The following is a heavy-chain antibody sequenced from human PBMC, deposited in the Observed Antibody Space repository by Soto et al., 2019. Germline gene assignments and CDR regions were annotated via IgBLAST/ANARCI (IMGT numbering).Heavy chain of an antibody. CDR3: ARGLLAAREIWYYYYYMDV. CDR1: GSTFTSYD. D-gene: IGHD6-6*01. V-gene: IGHV1-8*01. Sequence: ASLKVSCNSSGSTFTSYDINCVRHSPGQGLEWMGWMNPNSGNTGYAQKFQGRVTMTRNTSISTAYMELSSLRSEDTAVYYCARGLLAAREIWYYYYYMDVWGKGTTVTVSS. CDR2: MNPNSGNT. J-gene: IGHJ6*03.